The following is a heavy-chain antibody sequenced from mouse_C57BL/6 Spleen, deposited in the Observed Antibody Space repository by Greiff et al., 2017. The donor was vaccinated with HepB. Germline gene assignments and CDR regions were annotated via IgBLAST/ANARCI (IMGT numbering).Heavy chain of an antibody. D-gene: IGHD1-1*01. CDR2: IHPNSGST. CDR3: ARSRGHGSSSDYNAMDD. Sequence: QVQLQQPGAELVKPGASVKLSCKASGYTFTSYWMHWVKQRPGQGLEWIGMIHPNSGSTNYNEKFKSKATLTVDKSSSTAYMQLSSLTSEDSAVYDWARSRGHGSSSDYNAMDDWGQGTTVTVSS. V-gene: IGHV1-64*01. CDR1: GYTFTSYW. J-gene: IGHJ4*01.